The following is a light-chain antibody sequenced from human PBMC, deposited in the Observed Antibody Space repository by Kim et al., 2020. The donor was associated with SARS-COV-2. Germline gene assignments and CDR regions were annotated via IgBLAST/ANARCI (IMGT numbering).Light chain of an antibody. J-gene: IGLJ3*02. CDR2: RVT. CDR1: SSDIGGYNY. Sequence: QSALTQPASVSGSPGQSITISCTGTSSDIGGYNYVSWYQQHPGKAPKLMIYRVTNRPSGVSNRFSGSKSGNTASLTISGLQAEDEADYYCSSYTISNTLVVFGGGTQLTVL. CDR3: SSYTISNTLVV. V-gene: IGLV2-14*03.